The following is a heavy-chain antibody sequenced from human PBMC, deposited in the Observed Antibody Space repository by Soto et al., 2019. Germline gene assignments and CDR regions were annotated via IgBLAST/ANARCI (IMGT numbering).Heavy chain of an antibody. CDR2: INHSGST. Sequence: ETLSLTCAVYGWSFSGYYWRWIRQPPGKGLEWIGEINHSGSTNYNPSLKSRVTISVDTSKNQFSLKLSSVTAADTAVYYCARARWGYGCFDYWGQGTLVTVSS. CDR1: GWSFSGYY. D-gene: IGHD3-16*01. CDR3: ARARWGYGCFDY. V-gene: IGHV4-34*01. J-gene: IGHJ4*02.